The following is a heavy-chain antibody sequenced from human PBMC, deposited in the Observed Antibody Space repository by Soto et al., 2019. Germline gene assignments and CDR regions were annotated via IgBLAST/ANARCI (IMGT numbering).Heavy chain of an antibody. J-gene: IGHJ6*02. D-gene: IGHD3-16*02. CDR3: AKDHLARGYNYYYGMDV. CDR2: ISYDGNHQ. Sequence: QVQLVESGGGVVQPGMSLRLSCAASGFEFSDFGMDWVRQAPGKGLGWVADISYDGNHQFYADSVKGRFTISRDDSEQILYLKMNTLTDDDTAVYYCAKDHLARGYNYYYGMDVWGQGTTVTVS. V-gene: IGHV3-30*18. CDR1: GFEFSDFG.